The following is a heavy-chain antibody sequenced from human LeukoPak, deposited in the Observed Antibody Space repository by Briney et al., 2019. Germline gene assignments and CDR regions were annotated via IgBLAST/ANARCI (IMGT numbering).Heavy chain of an antibody. CDR3: ARDEDTAMVTWGAFDI. CDR1: GGSISSSTYY. J-gene: IGHJ3*02. D-gene: IGHD5-18*01. V-gene: IGHV4-39*02. CDR2: IYYSGST. Sequence: SETLSLTCTVSGGSISSSTYYWGWIRQPPGKGLEWIGSIYYSGSTYYNPSLKSRVTISVDTSKNQFSLKLSSVTAADTAVYYCARDEDTAMVTWGAFDIWGQGTMVTVSS.